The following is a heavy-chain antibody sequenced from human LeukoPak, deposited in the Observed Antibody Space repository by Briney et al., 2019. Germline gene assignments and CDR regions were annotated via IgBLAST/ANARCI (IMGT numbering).Heavy chain of an antibody. CDR1: GFTFTSYA. CDR3: ARTQDYSSISGSAFDI. J-gene: IGHJ3*02. CDR2: ISGSGNRT. D-gene: IGHD6-13*01. Sequence: GGSLRLSCTVSGFTFTSYAISWVRQAPGKGLEWVSTISGSGNRTYYADAVKGRFTISRDNSENTLYLQVNSLRAEDTAVYYCARTQDYSSISGSAFDIWGQGTMVTVSS. V-gene: IGHV3-23*01.